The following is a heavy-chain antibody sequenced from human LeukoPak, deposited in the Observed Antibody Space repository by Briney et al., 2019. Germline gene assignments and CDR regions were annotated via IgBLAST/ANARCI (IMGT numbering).Heavy chain of an antibody. Sequence: ASVKVSCKASGYSFTEYPMNWVRQAPGQGLEWMGWISTYNGNTNYAQKLQGRVTMTTDTSTSTGYMELRSLRSDDTAVYYCARALAGGDYVSPDYWGQGTLVTVSS. D-gene: IGHD4-17*01. CDR3: ARALAGGDYVSPDY. CDR1: GYSFTEYP. CDR2: ISTYNGNT. V-gene: IGHV1-18*01. J-gene: IGHJ4*02.